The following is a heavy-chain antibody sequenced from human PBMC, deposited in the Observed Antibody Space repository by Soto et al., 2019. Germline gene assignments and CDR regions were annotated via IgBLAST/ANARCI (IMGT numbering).Heavy chain of an antibody. Sequence: GGSLRLSCTASGFTFNTHWLHWVRQAPGKGLVWVSRIYFDGITTNYADSVKGRLTVSRDNAKNTVYLHVNTLRDEDTAVYYCARGGAMGVDYWGQGTLVTVSS. CDR3: ARGGAMGVDY. CDR1: GFTFNTHW. V-gene: IGHV3-74*01. J-gene: IGHJ4*02. D-gene: IGHD1-26*01. CDR2: IYFDGITT.